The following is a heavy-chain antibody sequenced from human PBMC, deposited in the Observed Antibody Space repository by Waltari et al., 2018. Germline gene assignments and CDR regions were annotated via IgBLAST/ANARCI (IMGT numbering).Heavy chain of an antibody. D-gene: IGHD4-17*01. V-gene: IGHV1-69*04. CDR3: ARGDRDGDSNVFDP. CDR2: ISATDVTG. J-gene: IGHJ5*02. CDR1: GGTFSSSA. Sequence: QVQLVQSGAEVKKPGSSVKVSCKASGGTFSSSAISWVRQAPGQGLEGIGMISATDVTGNHDHTVQGTVTITADKTTSAAYVELGRLRAEDAAVYLWARGDRDGDSNVFDPWGQGTLVTVSS.